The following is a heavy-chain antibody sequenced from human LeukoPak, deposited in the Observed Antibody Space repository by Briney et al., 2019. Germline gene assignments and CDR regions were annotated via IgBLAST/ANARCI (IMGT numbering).Heavy chain of an antibody. J-gene: IGHJ4*02. D-gene: IGHD1-26*01. CDR1: GFIFSNYG. V-gene: IGHV3-23*01. Sequence: GGSLRLSCAASGFIFSNYGMSWVRQAPGKGLEWVSAISGSGGSTYYADSVKGRFTISRDNSKNTLYLQMNSLSAEDTAVYYCAKWGGTVGATIDYWGQGTLVTVSS. CDR2: ISGSGGST. CDR3: AKWGGTVGATIDY.